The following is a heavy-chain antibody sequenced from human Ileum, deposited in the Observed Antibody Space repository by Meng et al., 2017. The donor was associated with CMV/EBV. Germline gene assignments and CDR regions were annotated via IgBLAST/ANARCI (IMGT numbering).Heavy chain of an antibody. V-gene: IGHV3-30*04. CDR3: ARRVMDTGAFDV. CDR1: GFTFRSYA. Sequence: GESLKISCTASGFTFRSYAIHWVRQAPGKGLEWMTVISNDGKIKYYADSVKGRITISRDNSKSTVYLHMNTMSAEDTAVYYCARRVMDTGAFDVWGQGTMVTVSS. CDR2: ISNDGKIK. J-gene: IGHJ3*01. D-gene: IGHD5-18*01.